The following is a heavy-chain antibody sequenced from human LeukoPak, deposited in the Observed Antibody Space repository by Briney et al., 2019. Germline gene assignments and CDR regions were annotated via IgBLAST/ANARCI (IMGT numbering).Heavy chain of an antibody. Sequence: GGSLRLSCAASGFTFSSSWMHWVRQAPGKGLVWVSRINSDGSTTTYADSVKGRFAISRDNARNTVYLQMNSLRAEDTAVYYCARAMISGSDYWGQGTLVTVSS. CDR3: ARAMISGSDY. CDR1: GFTFSSSW. CDR2: INSDGSTT. D-gene: IGHD3-22*01. V-gene: IGHV3-74*01. J-gene: IGHJ4*02.